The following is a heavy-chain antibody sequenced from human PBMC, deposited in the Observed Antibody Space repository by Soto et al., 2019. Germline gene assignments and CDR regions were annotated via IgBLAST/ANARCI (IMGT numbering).Heavy chain of an antibody. D-gene: IGHD3-22*01. CDR3: NYDSSGSHSGYYFDY. J-gene: IGHJ4*02. Sequence: GGSLRLSCAASGFTFSNYTMHWVRQAPGKGLEWVAIISYDGSYKYYADSVRGRFTISRDNSKNTLYLLLNSLRAEDTAVYYCNYDSSGSHSGYYFDYWGQGTVVTVSS. CDR1: GFTFSNYT. CDR2: ISYDGSYK. V-gene: IGHV3-30-3*01.